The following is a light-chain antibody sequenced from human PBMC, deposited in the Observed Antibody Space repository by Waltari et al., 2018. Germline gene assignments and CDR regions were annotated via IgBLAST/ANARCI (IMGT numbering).Light chain of an antibody. CDR1: SGSVTGNS. Sequence: NFMLTQSHSVSESPGRPVTISCTRSSGSVTGNSMQWYQQRPGSAPTPVIYDNNQRPSGVPDRFSGSIDRSSNSASLTISGLKTEDEADYYCQSYDNNIWLFGGGTKVTVL. J-gene: IGLJ3*02. CDR3: QSYDNNIWL. CDR2: DNN. V-gene: IGLV6-57*03.